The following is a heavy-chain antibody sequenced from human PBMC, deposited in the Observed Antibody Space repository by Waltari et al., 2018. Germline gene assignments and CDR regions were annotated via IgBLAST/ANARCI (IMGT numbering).Heavy chain of an antibody. V-gene: IGHV4-39*01. CDR3: ARRGSDQWWIDH. CDR1: GGSISSSTYY. D-gene: IGHD2-15*01. J-gene: IGHJ4*02. Sequence: QLQLQESGPGLVKPSETLSLTCTVSGGSISSSTYYWGWIRQPPGKGLEWIGSVSYSRRSYYNPSLKSRVTISVDTSKNQFSLKQTSVTAADTAVYYCARRGSDQWWIDHWGQGTLVTVSS. CDR2: VSYSRRS.